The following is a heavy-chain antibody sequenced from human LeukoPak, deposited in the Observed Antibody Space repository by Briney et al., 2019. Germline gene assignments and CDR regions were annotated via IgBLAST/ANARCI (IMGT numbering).Heavy chain of an antibody. CDR2: ISGSGGST. CDR3: ARREGEGFDP. D-gene: IGHD3-16*01. V-gene: IGHV3-23*01. Sequence: GGSLRLSCAASGFIFNTYVMTWVRQAPGKGLEWMSSISGSGGSTYYADPVEGRFTISRDNAKNSLYLQMNSLRAEDTAVYYCARREGEGFDPWGQGTLVTVSS. CDR1: GFIFNTYV. J-gene: IGHJ5*02.